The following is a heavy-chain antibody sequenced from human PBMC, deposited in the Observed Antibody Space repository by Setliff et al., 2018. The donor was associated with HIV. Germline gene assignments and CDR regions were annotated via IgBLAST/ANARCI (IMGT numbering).Heavy chain of an antibody. CDR2: VYMSGKT. CDR1: GASIDKNY. CDR3: AKDAGVTGGLYRYYIDA. J-gene: IGHJ6*03. Sequence: PSETLSLTCTVSGASIDKNYWSWVRRPPGKGLEWIGRVYMSGKTNYSPSLKSRVTMSADTSKNQVSLKLTSVTAADTAVYYCAKDAGVTGGLYRYYIDAWGNGTTVTVSS. V-gene: IGHV4-4*07. D-gene: IGHD2-8*01.